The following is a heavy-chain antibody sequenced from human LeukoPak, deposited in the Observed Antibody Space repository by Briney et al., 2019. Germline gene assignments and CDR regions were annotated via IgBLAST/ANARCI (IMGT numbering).Heavy chain of an antibody. J-gene: IGHJ2*01. D-gene: IGHD3-3*01. CDR2: INHSGST. Sequence: PSETLSLTCAVHGGSFSGYYWSWLRQPPGKGLEWIGEINHSGSTNYNPSLKSRVTISVDTSKNQFSLKLSSVTAADTAVYYCARGGYYDFWSGYYLNWYFDLWGRGTLVTVSS. CDR3: ARGGYYDFWSGYYLNWYFDL. V-gene: IGHV4-34*01. CDR1: GGSFSGYY.